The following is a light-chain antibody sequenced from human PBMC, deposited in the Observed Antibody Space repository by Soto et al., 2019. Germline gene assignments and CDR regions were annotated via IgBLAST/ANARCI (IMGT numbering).Light chain of an antibody. CDR2: EVS. V-gene: IGLV2-14*01. J-gene: IGLJ1*01. CDR3: ISYTGSSTSYV. Sequence: SVLTQPASVSGSPGQSITISCSGTSSDVGSYDHVAWYQQFPGKTPKLMIYEVSNRPSGVSSRFSGSKSGNTASLTISGLQAEDEADYYCISYTGSSTSYVLGSGTKV. CDR1: SSDVGSYDH.